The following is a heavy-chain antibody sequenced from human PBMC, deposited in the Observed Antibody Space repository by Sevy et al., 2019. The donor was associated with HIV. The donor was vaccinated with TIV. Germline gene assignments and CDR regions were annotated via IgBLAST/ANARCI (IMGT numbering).Heavy chain of an antibody. CDR3: AKEVAAAGTTALGY. D-gene: IGHD6-13*01. CDR1: GFTFSSYG. CDR2: IWYDGSNK. J-gene: IGHJ4*02. V-gene: IGHV3-33*06. Sequence: GGSLRLSCAASGFTFSSYGMHWVRQAPGKGLEWVAVIWYDGSNKHYADSVKGRFTISRDNSKNTLYLQMNSLRAEDTAVYYCAKEVAAAGTTALGYWGQGTLVTVSS.